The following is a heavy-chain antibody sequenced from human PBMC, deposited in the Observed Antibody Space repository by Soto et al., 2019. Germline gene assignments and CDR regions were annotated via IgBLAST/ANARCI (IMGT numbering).Heavy chain of an antibody. CDR2: ISAYNGNK. D-gene: IGHD6-19*01. CDR3: PSHTNRLTPVARGGGDY. V-gene: IGHV1-18*01. CDR1: GYTFTSYG. Sequence: ASVKVSCKASGYTFTSYGISWVRQAPGQGLEWMGWISAYNGNKNYAQKLQGRVTMTTDTSTSTAYMELRSLRSDDTAVYYCPSHTNRLTPVARGGGDYWGQATLVTVSS. J-gene: IGHJ4*02.